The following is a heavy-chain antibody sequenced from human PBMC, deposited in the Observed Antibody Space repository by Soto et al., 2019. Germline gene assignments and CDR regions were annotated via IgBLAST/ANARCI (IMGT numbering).Heavy chain of an antibody. D-gene: IGHD2-15*01. J-gene: IGHJ4*02. Sequence: ASVKVSCKASGYTFTGYYMHWVRQAPGQGLEWMGWINPNSGGTNYAQKFQGRVTMTRHTSISTAYMELSRLRSDDTAVYYCARDFGRVAPPRYYFDYWGQGTLVTAS. CDR2: INPNSGGT. CDR1: GYTFTGYY. CDR3: ARDFGRVAPPRYYFDY. V-gene: IGHV1-2*02.